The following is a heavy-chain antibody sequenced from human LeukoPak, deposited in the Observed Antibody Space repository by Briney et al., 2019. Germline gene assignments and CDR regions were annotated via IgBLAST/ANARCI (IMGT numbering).Heavy chain of an antibody. J-gene: IGHJ2*01. CDR3: ARGRRNSGSYPSYWYFDL. Sequence: SETLSLTCTVSGGSVSSGNYYWSWIRQPPGKGLEWIGYIYYSGDTNYNPSLKGRVTISVDTSKNQFSLKLSSVTAADTAVYYCARGRRNSGSYPSYWYFDLWGRGTLVTVSS. CDR1: GGSVSSGNYY. D-gene: IGHD1-26*01. CDR2: IYYSGDT. V-gene: IGHV4-61*01.